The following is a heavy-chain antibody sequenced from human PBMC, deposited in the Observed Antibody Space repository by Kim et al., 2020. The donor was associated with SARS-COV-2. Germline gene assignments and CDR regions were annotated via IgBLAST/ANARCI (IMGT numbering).Heavy chain of an antibody. CDR1: GVSISSSSYY. D-gene: IGHD1-26*01. J-gene: IGHJ6*02. V-gene: IGHV4-39*01. CDR3: ASLARELPYYYYYVMDV. Sequence: SETLSLTCTVSGVSISSSSYYWGWIRQPPGKGLEWIGSIYYSGRTYYNPSLKSRVTISVDTSKNQFSLKLSSVTAADTAVYYCASLARELPYYYYYVMDVWGQGTTVTVSS. CDR2: IYYSGRT.